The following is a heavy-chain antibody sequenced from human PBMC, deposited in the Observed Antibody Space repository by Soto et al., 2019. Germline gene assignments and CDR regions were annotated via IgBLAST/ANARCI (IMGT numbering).Heavy chain of an antibody. CDR3: ARGGKGY. CDR2: ISYDGSNK. D-gene: IGHD3-10*01. V-gene: IGHV3-30-3*01. J-gene: IGHJ4*02. CDR1: GFTFSNYA. Sequence: QVQLVESGGGVVQPGRSLRLSCAASGFTFSNYAMHWVRQAPDKGLEWVAVISYDGSNKYYADSVKGRFTISRDNSKNTLYLQMNSLRAEDTAVYYCARGGKGYWGQGTLVTVSS.